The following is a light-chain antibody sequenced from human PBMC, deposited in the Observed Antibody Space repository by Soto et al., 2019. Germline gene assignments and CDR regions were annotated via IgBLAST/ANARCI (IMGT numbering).Light chain of an antibody. CDR3: SSYTTRSTRV. CDR2: DVN. Sequence: QSALTQPASVSGSPGQSITISCTGTSSDVGYYNYVSWYLHHPGKAPKLVIFDVNNRPSGVSNRFSGSKSGNTASLTISGLQAEDEADYYCSSYTTRSTRVFGGGTKLTVL. CDR1: SSDVGYYNY. J-gene: IGLJ2*01. V-gene: IGLV2-14*03.